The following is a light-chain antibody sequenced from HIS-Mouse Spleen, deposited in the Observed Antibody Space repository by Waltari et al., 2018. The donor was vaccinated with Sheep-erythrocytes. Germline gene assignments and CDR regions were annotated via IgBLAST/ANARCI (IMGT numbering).Light chain of an antibody. CDR2: EVS. J-gene: IGLJ2*01. CDR3: SSYTSSSTQV. CDR1: SSDVGGYNY. V-gene: IGLV2-14*01. Sequence: QSALTQPASVSGSPGQSITISCTGTSSDVGGYNYVSWYQQHPGKAPKLMIYEVSNRPSGVSNRVAGSKAGNTASLTISGLQAEDEADYYCSSYTSSSTQVVGGGTKLTVL.